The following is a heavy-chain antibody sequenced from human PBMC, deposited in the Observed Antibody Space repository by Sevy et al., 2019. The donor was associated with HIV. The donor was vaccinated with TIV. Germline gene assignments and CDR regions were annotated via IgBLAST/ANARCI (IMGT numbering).Heavy chain of an antibody. CDR1: GDSVSNTNYY. V-gene: IGHV4-61*02. J-gene: IGHJ4*02. D-gene: IGHD3-22*01. Sequence: SETLSLTCTVSGDSVSNTNYYWSWIRQPAGKGLEWIGRMKTSGSTNYNPSLKSRVTISVDTSKNQFSLKLSSVTAADTAVYYCGRWNYYDSRGFSSFDYWGQGTLVTVSS. CDR3: GRWNYYDSRGFSSFDY. CDR2: MKTSGST.